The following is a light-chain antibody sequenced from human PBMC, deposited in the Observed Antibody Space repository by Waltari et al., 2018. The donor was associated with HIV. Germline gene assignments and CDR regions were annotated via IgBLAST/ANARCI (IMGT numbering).Light chain of an antibody. CDR2: EVY. CDR1: SRDVGGYNY. J-gene: IGLJ2*01. CDR3: ASYAGRNNLV. V-gene: IGLV2-8*01. Sequence: QSALTQPPSASGSPGQSVTISCTGTSRDVGGYNYVSWYKQHPGEAPKVVIFEVYKRRSGVPDRLSGSKSCNAASLTVSGLQADDEATYYCASYAGRNNLVFGGGTKLTVL.